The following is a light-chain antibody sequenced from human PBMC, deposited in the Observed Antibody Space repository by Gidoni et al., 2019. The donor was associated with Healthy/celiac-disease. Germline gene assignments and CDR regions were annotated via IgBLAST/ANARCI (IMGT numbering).Light chain of an antibody. Sequence: DIQLPQSPSSLSASVGDRVNITCRASQSISSYLNWYQQKPGKAPKLLIYAASSLQSGVPSRFSGSGSGTDFTLTSSSLQPEDFATYYCQHSYSTPWTFGQGTKVEIK. CDR3: QHSYSTPWT. CDR2: AAS. V-gene: IGKV1-39*01. J-gene: IGKJ1*01. CDR1: QSISSY.